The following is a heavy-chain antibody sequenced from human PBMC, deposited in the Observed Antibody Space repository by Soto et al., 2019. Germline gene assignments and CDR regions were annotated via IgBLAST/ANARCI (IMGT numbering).Heavy chain of an antibody. CDR3: ARVHLWFGESDVGWFDP. J-gene: IGHJ5*02. Sequence: QVQLVQSGAEVKKPGASVKVSCKASGYTFTSYGISWVRQAPGQGLEWMGWISAYNGNTNYAQKLQGRVTMTTDTSTSTAYMELRSLRSDDTAVDYCARVHLWFGESDVGWFDPWGQGTLVTVSS. CDR2: ISAYNGNT. CDR1: GYTFTSYG. V-gene: IGHV1-18*01. D-gene: IGHD3-10*01.